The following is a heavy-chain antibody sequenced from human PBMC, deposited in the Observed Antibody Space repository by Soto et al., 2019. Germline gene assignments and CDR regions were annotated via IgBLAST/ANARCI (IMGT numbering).Heavy chain of an antibody. D-gene: IGHD1-20*01. CDR1: GYIFTTHS. CDR2: IYPDDSDT. J-gene: IGHJ4*02. Sequence: PGESLKISCKVSGYIFTTHSIGWVRQMTGRGLEWMGIIYPDDSDTRYSPSFQGQVTFSVDKSISTAYLQWSSLKAPDTAVYYCAKARSGITGTTNDYWGQGTLVTVPQ. CDR3: AKARSGITGTTNDY. V-gene: IGHV5-51*01.